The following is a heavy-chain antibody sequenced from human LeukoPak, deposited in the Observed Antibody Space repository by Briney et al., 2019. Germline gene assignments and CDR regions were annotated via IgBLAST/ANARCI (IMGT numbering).Heavy chain of an antibody. CDR2: ISDGST. CDR1: GFTFSTFA. V-gene: IGHV3-23*01. J-gene: IGHJ4*02. CDR3: AKGGGWLYYFDY. Sequence: GGSLRLSCAASGFTFSTFAMTWVRQAPGKGLEWVSSISDGSTYYADSVKGRLTISRDNSKNTLYLQMNSLRAEDTAVYYCAKGGGWLYYFDYWGQGTLATVSS. D-gene: IGHD2-15*01.